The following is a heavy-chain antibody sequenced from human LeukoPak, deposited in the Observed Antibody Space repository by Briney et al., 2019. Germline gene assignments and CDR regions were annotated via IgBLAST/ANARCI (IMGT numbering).Heavy chain of an antibody. D-gene: IGHD3-9*01. J-gene: IGHJ3*02. V-gene: IGHV3-30*02. CDR3: ARGVDDIDLDAFDI. Sequence: GGSLRLSCAASGFTFSSYGMHWVRQAPGKGLEWVAFIRYDGSNKYYADSVKSRFTISRDNSKSTLYLQMNSLRAEDTAVYCCARGVDDIDLDAFDIWGQGTMVTVSS. CDR1: GFTFSSYG. CDR2: IRYDGSNK.